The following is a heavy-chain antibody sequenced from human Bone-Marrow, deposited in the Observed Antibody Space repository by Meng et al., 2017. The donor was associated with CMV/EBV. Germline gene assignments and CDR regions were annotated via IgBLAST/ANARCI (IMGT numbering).Heavy chain of an antibody. CDR2: ISAYNGNT. Sequence: ASVKVSCKASGYTFTGYYMHWVRQAPGQGLEWMGWISAYNGNTNYAQKLQGRVTMTTDTSTSTAYMELRSLRSDDTAVYYCARDPEWEPFDYWGQGTLVTVSS. CDR3: ARDPEWEPFDY. J-gene: IGHJ4*02. CDR1: GYTFTGYY. V-gene: IGHV1-18*04. D-gene: IGHD1-26*01.